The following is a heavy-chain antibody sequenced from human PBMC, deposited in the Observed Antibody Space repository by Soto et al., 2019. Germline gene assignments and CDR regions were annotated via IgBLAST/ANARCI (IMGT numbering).Heavy chain of an antibody. CDR1: GGSISSSY. CDR3: ARGGRIAYCGGGYCYLEWYFDI. D-gene: IGHD2-21*01. Sequence: QVQLQESGPGLVKPSGTLSLTCSVSGGSISSSYWSWIRQPPGKGLEWIGYIHYSGSSKYIPSLPRRVPISVDTSRHRFYLTLNSVTAADTAVYYCARGGRIAYCGGGYCYLEWYFDIWGRGTLVTVSS. CDR2: IHYSGSS. V-gene: IGHV4-59*13. J-gene: IGHJ2*01.